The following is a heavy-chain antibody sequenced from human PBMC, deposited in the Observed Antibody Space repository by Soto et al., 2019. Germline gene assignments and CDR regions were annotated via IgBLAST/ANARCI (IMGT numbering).Heavy chain of an antibody. V-gene: IGHV1-18*04. CDR2: ISAYNGNT. D-gene: IGHD3-3*01. CDR3: ARYGGYYDFSSGVNWFDP. CDR1: GYTFTSYG. Sequence: ASVKVSCKASGYTFTSYGISWVRQAPGQGLEWMGWISAYNGNTNYAQKLQGRVTMTTDTSTSTAYMELRSLRSDDTAVYYCARYGGYYDFSSGVNWFDPWGQGTLVTVSS. J-gene: IGHJ5*02.